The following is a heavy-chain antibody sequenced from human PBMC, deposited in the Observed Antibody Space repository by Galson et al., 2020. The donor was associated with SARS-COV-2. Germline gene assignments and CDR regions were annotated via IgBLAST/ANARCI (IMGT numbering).Heavy chain of an antibody. V-gene: IGHV4-39*01. D-gene: IGHD3-10*01. J-gene: IGHJ4*02. CDR1: GGSISSSSYY. Sequence: ASETLSLTCTVSGGSISSSSYYWGWIRQPPGKGLEWIGSIYYSGSTYYNPSLKSRVTISVDTSKNQFSLKLSSVTAADTAVYYCDYGSGSYYKRWGQGTLVTVSS. CDR3: DYGSGSYYKR. CDR2: IYYSGST.